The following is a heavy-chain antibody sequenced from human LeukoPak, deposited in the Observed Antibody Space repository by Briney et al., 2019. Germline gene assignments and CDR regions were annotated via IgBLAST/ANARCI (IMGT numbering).Heavy chain of an antibody. CDR3: ARALFVVVPAAPGHFYCMDV. Sequence: ASVKVSCKASGYTFTGYYMHWVRQAPGQGLEWMGRINPNSGGTNYAQKFQGRVTMTRDTSISTAYMELSRLRSDDTAVYYCARALFVVVPAAPGHFYCMDVWGKGTTVTVSS. CDR1: GYTFTGYY. CDR2: INPNSGGT. V-gene: IGHV1-2*06. J-gene: IGHJ6*03. D-gene: IGHD2-2*01.